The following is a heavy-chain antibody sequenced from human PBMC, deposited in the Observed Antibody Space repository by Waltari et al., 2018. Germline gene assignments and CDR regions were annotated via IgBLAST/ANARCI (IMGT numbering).Heavy chain of an antibody. V-gene: IGHV3-9*01. J-gene: IGHJ3*02. D-gene: IGHD4-17*01. Sequence: EVQLVESGGGLVQPGRSLRLSCAASGFTFDDYAMHWVRQAPGKGLEWVSGISWNSGSIGYADSVKGRFTISRDNAKNSLYLQMNSLRAEDTALYYCAKDIVTTATRGAFDIWGQGTMVTVSS. CDR2: ISWNSGSI. CDR3: AKDIVTTATRGAFDI. CDR1: GFTFDDYA.